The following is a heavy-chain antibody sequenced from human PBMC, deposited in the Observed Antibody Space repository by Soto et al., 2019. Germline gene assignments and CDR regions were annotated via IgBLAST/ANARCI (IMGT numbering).Heavy chain of an antibody. D-gene: IGHD4-4*01. CDR3: ARGGSNNDYSNNYYYYGMDV. CDR1: GGSISSYY. J-gene: IGHJ6*02. Sequence: SSETLSLTCTVSGGSISSYYWSWIRQPPGKGLEWIGYIYYSGSTNYNPSLKSRVTISVDTSKNQFSLKLSSVTAADTAVYYCARGGSNNDYSNNYYYYGMDVWGQGTTVTVSS. CDR2: IYYSGST. V-gene: IGHV4-59*01.